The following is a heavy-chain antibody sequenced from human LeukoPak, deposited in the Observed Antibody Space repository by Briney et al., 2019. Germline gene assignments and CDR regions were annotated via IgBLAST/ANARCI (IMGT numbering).Heavy chain of an antibody. CDR3: ARHGSYCPDY. V-gene: IGHV3-48*01. CDR2: ISSSSSTI. CDR1: GFTFSSYS. D-gene: IGHD1-26*01. Sequence: AGGSLRLSCAASGFTFSSYSMNWVRQAPGKGLEWVSYISSSSSTIYYADSVKGRFTISRDNAKNSLYLQMNSLRAEDTAVYYCARHGSYCPDYWGQGTLVTVSS. J-gene: IGHJ4*02.